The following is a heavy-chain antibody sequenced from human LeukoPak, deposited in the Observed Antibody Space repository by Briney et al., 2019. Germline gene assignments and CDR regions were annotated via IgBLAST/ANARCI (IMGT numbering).Heavy chain of an antibody. CDR3: ARGPLKAAAGLY. CDR2: IYYSGST. Sequence: SETLSLTCTVSGGSISSGGYYWSWIRQHPGKGLEWIGYIYYSGSTNYNPSLKSRVTISVDTSKNQFSLKLSSVTAADTAVYYCARGPLKAAAGLYWGQGTLVTVSS. D-gene: IGHD6-13*01. J-gene: IGHJ4*02. CDR1: GGSISSGGYY. V-gene: IGHV4-31*03.